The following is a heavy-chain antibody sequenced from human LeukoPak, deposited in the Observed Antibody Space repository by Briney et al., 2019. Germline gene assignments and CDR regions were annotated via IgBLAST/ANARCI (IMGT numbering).Heavy chain of an antibody. J-gene: IGHJ6*03. CDR2: ISSSGSTI. Sequence: GGSLRLSCAASGFTFSSYEMNWVRQAPGKGLEWVSYISSSGSTIYYADSVKGRFTISRDNSKNTLYLQMNSLRAEDTAVYYCARDGRGPPEDYYMDVWGKGTTVTVSS. V-gene: IGHV3-48*03. CDR3: ARDGRGPPEDYYMDV. CDR1: GFTFSSYE. D-gene: IGHD1-26*01.